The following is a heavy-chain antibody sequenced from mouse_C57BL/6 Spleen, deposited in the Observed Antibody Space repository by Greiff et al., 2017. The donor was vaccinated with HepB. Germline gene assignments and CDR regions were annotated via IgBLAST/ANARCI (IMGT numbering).Heavy chain of an antibody. Sequence: QVQLKESGPGLVAPSQCLSITCTVSGFSLTSYAISWVRQPPGKGLEWLGVIWTGGGTNYNTALTTRLSISKDNSKSQVFLQMNRLPTDDTARYYCTRNARYGNYPAYWGQGTLVTVSA. J-gene: IGHJ3*01. CDR1: GFSLTSYA. V-gene: IGHV2-9-1*01. CDR2: IWTGGGT. D-gene: IGHD2-1*01. CDR3: TRNARYGNYPAY.